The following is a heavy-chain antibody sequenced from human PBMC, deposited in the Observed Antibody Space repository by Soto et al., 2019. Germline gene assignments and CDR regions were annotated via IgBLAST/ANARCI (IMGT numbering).Heavy chain of an antibody. Sequence: EVQLVESGGGLIQPGGSLRLSCAASGFTVSSKYMTWVRQAPGKGLEWVSVIYGGGTTYYADSVKGRFTISRDNSKNTLYLQMNSLSAEHTAVYYCVQTTGWPGFDFWGQGTLVTVSS. CDR2: IYGGGTT. J-gene: IGHJ4*02. CDR1: GFTVSSKY. D-gene: IGHD6-19*01. V-gene: IGHV3-53*01. CDR3: VQTTGWPGFDF.